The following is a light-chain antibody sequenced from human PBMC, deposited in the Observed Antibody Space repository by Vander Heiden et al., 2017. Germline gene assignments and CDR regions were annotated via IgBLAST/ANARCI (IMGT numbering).Light chain of an antibody. CDR3: QQSYSTPWT. J-gene: IGKJ2*01. CDR1: HSVSSY. Sequence: DIQMTQSPFSLSASVGDRVTITCRSSHSVSSYLSWYQQKPGKAPKLLIYAVSSLQGGVPSRFSGSGSGADFTLTISSLQPEDFVTYYCQQSYSTPWTFGQGTKLEIK. V-gene: IGKV1-39*01. CDR2: AVS.